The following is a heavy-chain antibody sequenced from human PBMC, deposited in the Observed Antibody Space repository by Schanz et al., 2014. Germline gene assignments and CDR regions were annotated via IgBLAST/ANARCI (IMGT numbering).Heavy chain of an antibody. CDR2: ISGSGGDT. CDR3: ATDYSGGGCHI. Sequence: DVQLVESGGGLVQPGGSLRLSCAASGFTFSSYAMSWVRQAPGKGLEWVSAISGSGGDTYYADSVKGRFTISRDNSKNTLYLQMNSLRAEDTALYFCATDYSGGGCHIWGQGTMVTVSS. CDR1: GFTFSSYA. J-gene: IGHJ3*02. V-gene: IGHV3-23*04. D-gene: IGHD6-19*01.